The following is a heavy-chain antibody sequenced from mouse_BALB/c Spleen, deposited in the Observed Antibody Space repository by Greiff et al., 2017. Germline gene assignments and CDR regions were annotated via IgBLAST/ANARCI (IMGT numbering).Heavy chain of an antibody. D-gene: IGHD1-1*01. CDR1: GYSITSDYA. Sequence: EVKLMESGPGLVKPSQSLSLTCTVTGYSITSDYAWNWIRQFPGNKLEWMGYISYSGSTSYNPSLKSRISITRDTSKNQFFLQLNSVTTEDTATYYCARRPLYYYGSSSFDYWGQGTTLTVSS. CDR3: ARRPLYYYGSSSFDY. V-gene: IGHV3-2*02. J-gene: IGHJ2*01. CDR2: ISYSGST.